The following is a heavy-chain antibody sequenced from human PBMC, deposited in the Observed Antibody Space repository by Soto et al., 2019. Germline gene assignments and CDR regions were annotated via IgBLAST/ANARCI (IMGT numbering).Heavy chain of an antibody. V-gene: IGHV4-30-4*01. CDR1: GGSISSGDYY. J-gene: IGHJ5*02. CDR3: ARDLINYYGSGSRRRQGWFDP. D-gene: IGHD3-10*01. Sequence: QVQLQESGPGLVKPSQTLSLTCTVSGGSISSGDYYWSWIRQPPGKGLEWIGYIYYSGSTYYNPSLKRRVTISVDTSKNQFSLKLSSVTAADTAVYYCARDLINYYGSGSRRRQGWFDPWGQGTLVTVSS. CDR2: IYYSGST.